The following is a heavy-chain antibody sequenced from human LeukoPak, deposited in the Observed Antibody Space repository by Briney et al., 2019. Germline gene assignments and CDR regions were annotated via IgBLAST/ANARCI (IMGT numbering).Heavy chain of an antibody. CDR1: GFTLSNYS. V-gene: IGHV3-48*01. Sequence: GGSLRLSCAVSGFTLSNYSMNWVRQAPGKGLEWISYISGSGFTIHYADSVKGRFTISRDNSKNTLYLQMNSLRAEDTAVYYCAKVSLDYDSSGYYLDYWGQGTLVTVSS. CDR2: ISGSGFTI. CDR3: AKVSLDYDSSGYYLDY. J-gene: IGHJ4*02. D-gene: IGHD3-22*01.